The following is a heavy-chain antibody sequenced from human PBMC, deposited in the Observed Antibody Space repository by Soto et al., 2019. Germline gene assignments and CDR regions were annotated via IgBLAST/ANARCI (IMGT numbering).Heavy chain of an antibody. Sequence: QVQLVESGGGVVQPGRSLRLSCAASGFTFSSYAMHWVRQAPGKGLEWVAVISYDGSNKYYADSVKGRFTISRDNSKNTLYLQMNSLRAEDTAVYYCAAQRYGSGKFDYWGQGTLVTVSS. D-gene: IGHD6-19*01. V-gene: IGHV3-30-3*01. CDR3: AAQRYGSGKFDY. J-gene: IGHJ4*02. CDR2: ISYDGSNK. CDR1: GFTFSSYA.